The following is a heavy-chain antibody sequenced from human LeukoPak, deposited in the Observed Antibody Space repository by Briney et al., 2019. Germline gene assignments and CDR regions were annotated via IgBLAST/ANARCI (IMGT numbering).Heavy chain of an antibody. CDR3: ARAGDGYNPFDY. D-gene: IGHD5-24*01. CDR1: GGSVSSGSYY. CDR2: IYYSGST. V-gene: IGHV4-61*01. J-gene: IGHJ4*02. Sequence: PSETPSLTCTVSGGSVSSGSYYWSWIRQPPGKGLEWIGYIYYSGSTNYNPSLKSRVTISVDTSKNQFSLKLSSVTAADTAVYYCARAGDGYNPFDYWGQGTLVTVSS.